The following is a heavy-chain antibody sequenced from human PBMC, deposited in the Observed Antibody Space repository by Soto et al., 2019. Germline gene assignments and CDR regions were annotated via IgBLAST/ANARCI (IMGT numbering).Heavy chain of an antibody. CDR1: GGSISSGGYY. J-gene: IGHJ5*02. CDR2: IYYSGST. D-gene: IGHD3-10*01. V-gene: IGHV4-31*03. CDR3: ARGAPLLLWFGELSQTEFDP. Sequence: SETLSLTCTVSGGSISSGGYYWSWIRQHPGKGLEWIGYIYYSGSTYYNPSLKSRVTISVDTSKNQFSLKLSSVTAADTAVYYCARGAPLLLWFGELSQTEFDPWGQGTLVTVSS.